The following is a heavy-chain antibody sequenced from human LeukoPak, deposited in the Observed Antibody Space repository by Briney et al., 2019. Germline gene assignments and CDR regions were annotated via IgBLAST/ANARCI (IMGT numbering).Heavy chain of an antibody. J-gene: IGHJ4*02. CDR1: GFTFSSYE. Sequence: GGSLRLSCAASGFTFSSYEMNWVRQAPGKGLEWVSSISSSSSYIYYADSVKGRFTISRDNAKNSLYLQMNSLRAEDTAVYYCAKDCRRYCSSTSCSYVDYWGQGTLVTVSS. D-gene: IGHD2-2*01. CDR3: AKDCRRYCSSTSCSYVDY. CDR2: ISSSSSYI. V-gene: IGHV3-21*01.